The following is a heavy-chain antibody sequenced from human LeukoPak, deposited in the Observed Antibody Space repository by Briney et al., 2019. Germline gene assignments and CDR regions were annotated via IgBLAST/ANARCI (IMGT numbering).Heavy chain of an antibody. Sequence: GGSLRLSCAASGFMFSSNWMSWVRLAPGKGLEWVANIKDDGTETYYVDSVKGRFTISRDNAKNTLYVQMNSLRAEDTAVYYCTRDIYGPGDYWGQGTLVAVSS. J-gene: IGHJ4*02. CDR3: TRDIYGPGDY. D-gene: IGHD4-17*01. CDR1: GFMFSSNW. V-gene: IGHV3-7*01. CDR2: IKDDGTET.